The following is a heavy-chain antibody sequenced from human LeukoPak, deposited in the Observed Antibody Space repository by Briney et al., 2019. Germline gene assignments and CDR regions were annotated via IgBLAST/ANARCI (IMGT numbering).Heavy chain of an antibody. CDR2: IYYSGST. V-gene: IGHV4-39*01. CDR3: ARHNYYGSGSYSQFDY. D-gene: IGHD3-10*01. J-gene: IGHJ4*02. CDR1: GGSISSSSYY. Sequence: PSETLSLTCTVSGGSISSSSYYWGWIRQPPGKGLEWIGSIYYSGSTYYNPSLKSRVTISVDTSKNQFSLKLSSVTAADTAVYYCARHNYYGSGSYSQFDYWGQGTLVTVSS.